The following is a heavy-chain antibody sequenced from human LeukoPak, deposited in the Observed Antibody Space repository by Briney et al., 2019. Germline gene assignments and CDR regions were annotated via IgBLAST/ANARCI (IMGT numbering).Heavy chain of an antibody. CDR2: ISSSGSTI. CDR1: GFTFSTCE. CDR3: ARERYSYVADAFDI. V-gene: IGHV3-48*03. D-gene: IGHD5-18*01. J-gene: IGHJ3*02. Sequence: QPGGSLRLSCAASGFTFSTCEMNWVRQAPGKGLEWVSYISSSGSTIYYADSVKGRFTISRDNAKNSLYLQMNSLRVEDTAVYYCARERYSYVADAFDIWGQGTMVTVSS.